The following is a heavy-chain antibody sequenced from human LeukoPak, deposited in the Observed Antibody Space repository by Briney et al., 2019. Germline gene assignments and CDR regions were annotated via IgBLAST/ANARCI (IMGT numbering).Heavy chain of an antibody. D-gene: IGHD6-6*01. Sequence: SETLSLTCAVSGGSISSNNWWSWVRQPPGEGLEWIGEMYHSGSTNYNPSLMGRVTISVDKSRNQFSLIMRSVTAADTAVYYCARDVGARLPGYWGQGTLVTVSS. CDR1: GGSISSNNW. CDR3: ARDVGARLPGY. V-gene: IGHV4-4*02. CDR2: MYHSGST. J-gene: IGHJ4*02.